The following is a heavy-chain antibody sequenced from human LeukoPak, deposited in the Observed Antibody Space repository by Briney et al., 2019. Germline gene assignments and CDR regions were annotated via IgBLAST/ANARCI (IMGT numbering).Heavy chain of an antibody. V-gene: IGHV4-59*08. CDR3: ARHAGNHYGDFFDY. D-gene: IGHD4-17*01. CDR1: DGSITNYY. J-gene: IGHJ4*02. Sequence: SETLSLTCTVSDGSITNYYWSWIRQPPGKGLEWIAYSHYSKTTTYHPSLRSRATVSVDASKNQFSLKLSSVTAADTVVYYCARHAGNHYGDFFDYWGQGTLVTVSS. CDR2: SHYSKTT.